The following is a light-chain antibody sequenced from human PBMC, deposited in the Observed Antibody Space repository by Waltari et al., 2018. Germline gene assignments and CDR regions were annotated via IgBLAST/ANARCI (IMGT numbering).Light chain of an antibody. J-gene: IGLJ3*02. CDR2: KDS. CDR1: VLTKKY. Sequence: SYELTQPSSVSVSPGQTARITCSGDVLTKKYVRWFQQKPGQAPVLLIYKDSERTSVIPELFSDSSSRTTVTLTISGAQVEDEAYYYGYSAADSDPWLFGGGTNLTVL. V-gene: IGLV3-27*01. CDR3: YSAADSDPWL.